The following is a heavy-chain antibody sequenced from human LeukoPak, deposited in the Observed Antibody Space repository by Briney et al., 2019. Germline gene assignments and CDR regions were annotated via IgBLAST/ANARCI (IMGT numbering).Heavy chain of an antibody. V-gene: IGHV3-21*01. CDR1: GFTFSSYS. CDR2: ISSSSSYI. D-gene: IGHD3-3*01. J-gene: IGHJ4*02. CDR3: ARENDFWSGYYTVY. Sequence: GGSLRLSCAASGFTFSSYSMNWVRQAPGKGLEWVSSISSSSSYIYYADSVKGRFTISRDNSKNTLYLQMYSLRAEDTAVYYCARENDFWSGYYTVYWGQGTLVTVSS.